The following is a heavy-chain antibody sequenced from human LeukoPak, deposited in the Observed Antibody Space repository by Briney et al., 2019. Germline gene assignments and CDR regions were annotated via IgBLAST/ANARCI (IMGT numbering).Heavy chain of an antibody. D-gene: IGHD3-16*01. CDR3: ARANMIISAFDF. V-gene: IGHV4-59*01. J-gene: IGHJ3*01. Sequence: SETLSLTCTVSGGSISSYYWSWIRQPPGKRLEWIGYIYYSGSTSYNPSLKTRVTMSVDTYKNRFSLNLSSMTAADTAVYYCARANMIISAFDFWGQGTMVTVSS. CDR2: IYYSGST. CDR1: GGSISSYY.